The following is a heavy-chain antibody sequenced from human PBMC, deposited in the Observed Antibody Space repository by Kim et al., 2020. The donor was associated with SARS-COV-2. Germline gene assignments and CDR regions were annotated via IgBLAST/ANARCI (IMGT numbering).Heavy chain of an antibody. D-gene: IGHD3-10*01. CDR2: IWYDGSNK. CDR1: GFTFSSYG. V-gene: IGHV3-33*06. CDR3: AKDLAVRGGWGDSPTDYYYYYGMDV. Sequence: GGSLRLSCAASGFTFSSYGMHWVRQAPGKGLEWVAVIWYDGSNKYYADSVKGRFTISRDNSKNTLYLQMNSLRAEDTAVYYCAKDLAVRGGWGDSPTDYYYYYGMDVWGQGTTVTVSS. J-gene: IGHJ6*02.